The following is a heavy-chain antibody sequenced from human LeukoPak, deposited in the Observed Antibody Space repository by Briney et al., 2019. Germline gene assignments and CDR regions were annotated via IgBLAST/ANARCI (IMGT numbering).Heavy chain of an antibody. CDR2: ISPNGVIT. J-gene: IGHJ4*02. V-gene: IGHV3-23*01. D-gene: IGHD5-24*01. CDR1: GFTFRSHG. CDR3: AKDDAWLQYGN. Sequence: GGSLRLSCVASGFTFRSHGMNWVRQAPGKGLEWVSGISPNGVITYYADSVKGRFTISRDNSKGTVYLQMNSLRPEDTAIYYCAKDDAWLQYGNWGRGTLVTVSS.